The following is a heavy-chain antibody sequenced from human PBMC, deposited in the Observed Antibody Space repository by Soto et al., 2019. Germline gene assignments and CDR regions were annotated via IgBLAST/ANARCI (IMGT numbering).Heavy chain of an antibody. J-gene: IGHJ4*02. Sequence: QVQLVQSGAEVKKPGSSVKVSCKASGGTFSSYAISWVRQAPGQGLEWMGGIIPIFDTTNYAQKFQGRVTITADESTSTVYMELSSLRSEDTAVYYCALMVYAEGYYFDYWGQGTLVTVSS. V-gene: IGHV1-69*01. CDR2: IIPIFDTT. CDR1: GGTFSSYA. CDR3: ALMVYAEGYYFDY. D-gene: IGHD2-8*01.